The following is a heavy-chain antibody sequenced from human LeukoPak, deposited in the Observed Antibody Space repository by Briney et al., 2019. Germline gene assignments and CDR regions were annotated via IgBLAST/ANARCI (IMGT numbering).Heavy chain of an antibody. CDR2: IYWDDDK. Sequence: GPTLVNPTQTLTVTCTFSGFSLGSSGVGVAWIRQPPGRALRWLALIYWDDDKRHSPSLKSRLTITKDTSKSQVVLTMTNMDPVDTATYYCAHSESWLYAFDIWGQGTMVTVSS. V-gene: IGHV2-5*02. CDR1: GFSLGSSGVG. J-gene: IGHJ3*02. D-gene: IGHD5-12*01. CDR3: AHSESWLYAFDI.